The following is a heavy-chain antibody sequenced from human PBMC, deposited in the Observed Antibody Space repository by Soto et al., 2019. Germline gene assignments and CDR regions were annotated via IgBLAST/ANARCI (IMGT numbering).Heavy chain of an antibody. D-gene: IGHD4-17*01. CDR3: ARLFGDYVGWFDP. V-gene: IGHV4-31*03. Sequence: QVKLQESGPGLVKPSQTLSLTCTVSGGSITSGPYYWCWISQHPGKGLEWIGYIYYTGSTYSNPSLESRITMSVDTSKNQFSLKLRSVTAADTAVYYCARLFGDYVGWFDPWGQGTLVTVSS. CDR1: GGSITSGPYY. J-gene: IGHJ5*02. CDR2: IYYTGST.